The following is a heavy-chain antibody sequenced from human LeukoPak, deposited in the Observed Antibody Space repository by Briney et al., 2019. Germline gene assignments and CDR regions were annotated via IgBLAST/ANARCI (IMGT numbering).Heavy chain of an antibody. CDR1: GYTFTSYG. CDR2: ISGYNGNT. CDR3: ARTPGGNTEPTYYGMDV. J-gene: IGHJ6*02. Sequence: GASVKVSCKASGYTFTSYGINWVRQAPGQGLEWMGWISGYNGNTNHAQKLQGRVTMTTDTSTSTAYMELRSLRPDDTAVYYCARTPGGNTEPTYYGMDVWGQGTTVTVSS. D-gene: IGHD4-11*01. V-gene: IGHV1-18*01.